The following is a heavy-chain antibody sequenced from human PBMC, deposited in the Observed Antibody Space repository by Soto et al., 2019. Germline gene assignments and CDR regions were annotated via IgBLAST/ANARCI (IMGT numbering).Heavy chain of an antibody. CDR1: GCTFTSYG. D-gene: IGHD5-18*01. CDR3: ARYSYEEYYFDY. Sequence: ASVKVSCKASGCTFTSYGISWVRQAPGQGLEWMGWISAYNGNTNYAQKLQGRVTMTTDTSTSTAYMELRSLRSDDTAVYYCARYSYEEYYFDYWGQGTLVTVSS. J-gene: IGHJ4*02. CDR2: ISAYNGNT. V-gene: IGHV1-18*04.